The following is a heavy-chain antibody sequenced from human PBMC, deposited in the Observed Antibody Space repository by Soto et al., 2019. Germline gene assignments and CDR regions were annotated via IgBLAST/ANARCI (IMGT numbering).Heavy chain of an antibody. J-gene: IGHJ4*02. CDR1: AASFSKYY. V-gene: IGHV4-59*01. CDR3: ASVTFGGVVLAH. D-gene: IGHD3-16*01. CDR2: IYFNGNT. Sequence: NPSETLSLTCTVSAASFSKYYWSWIRQPPGEGLEWIGYIYFNGNTNYNPSLKRRVTISIDTSKKQISLNLTSVTDADTAVYYCASVTFGGVVLAHWGQGTLVTVSS.